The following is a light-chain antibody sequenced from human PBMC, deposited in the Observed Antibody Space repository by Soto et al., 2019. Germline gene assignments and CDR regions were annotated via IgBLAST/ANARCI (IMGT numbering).Light chain of an antibody. Sequence: DNVLTQSPGTLSLSQGERATLSCRASQTFSSIYLAWYQQKPVQAPRLLIYGASRRATGIPDRFSGSGSGTDFTLTISRLEPEDCAVYYCHQYVSWTFGQGTKVDI. J-gene: IGKJ1*01. CDR1: QTFSSIY. CDR2: GAS. V-gene: IGKV3-20*01. CDR3: HQYVSWT.